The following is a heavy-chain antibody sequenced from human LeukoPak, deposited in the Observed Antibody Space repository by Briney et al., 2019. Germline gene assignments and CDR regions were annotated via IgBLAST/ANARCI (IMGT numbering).Heavy chain of an antibody. J-gene: IGHJ6*03. CDR2: ISSSSSYI. V-gene: IGHV3-21*01. D-gene: IGHD3-10*01. Sequence: GGSLRLSCAASGFTFSSYSMNWVRQAPGKGLGWVSSISSSSSYIYYADSVKGRFTISRDNAKNSLYLQMNSLRAEDTAVYYCARGRRGLWFGELWNDNYYYMDVWGKGTTVTISS. CDR1: GFTFSSYS. CDR3: ARGRRGLWFGELWNDNYYYMDV.